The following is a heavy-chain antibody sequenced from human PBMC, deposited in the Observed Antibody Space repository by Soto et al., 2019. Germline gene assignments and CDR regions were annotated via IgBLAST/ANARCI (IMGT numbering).Heavy chain of an antibody. J-gene: IGHJ3*02. V-gene: IGHV3-7*03. CDR3: AKCIQVNWNYDAFHI. CDR1: GFTFGSNW. Sequence: PGGSLRLSCAASGFTFGSNWMSWVRQAPGKGLEWVANIKRDGSEKYYVDSVKGRFTISRDNAKNTLYLQMNSLRAEDTALYYCAKCIQVNWNYDAFHIWGQGTMVTVSS. CDR2: IKRDGSEK. D-gene: IGHD1-7*01.